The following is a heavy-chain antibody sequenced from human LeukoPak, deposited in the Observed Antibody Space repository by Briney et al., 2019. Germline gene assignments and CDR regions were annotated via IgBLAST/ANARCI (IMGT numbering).Heavy chain of an antibody. CDR3: ASWPSTVTHHGGFDY. CDR2: IIPILGIA. D-gene: IGHD4-17*01. V-gene: IGHV1-69*10. CDR1: GGTFSSYA. J-gene: IGHJ4*02. Sequence: VASVKVSCKASGGTFSSYAISWVRQAPGQGLEWMGGIIPILGIANYAQKFQGRVTITADKSTSTAYMELSSLRSEDTAVYYCASWPSTVTHHGGFDYWGQGTLVTVSS.